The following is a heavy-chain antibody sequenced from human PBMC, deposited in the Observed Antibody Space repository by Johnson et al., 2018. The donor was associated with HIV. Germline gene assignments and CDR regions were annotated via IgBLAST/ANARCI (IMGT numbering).Heavy chain of an antibody. CDR2: IRPDGSEK. Sequence: VESGGGLVQPGGSLRLSCAASGFTFSIYWMTWVRQAPGKGLEWVASIRPDGSEKYFVDSVKGRFTISRDNAKNSLYLQMNSLRVEDTAVYYCASSQGSGEGAFDIWGKGTMVTVSS. J-gene: IGHJ3*02. D-gene: IGHD2-21*01. CDR3: ASSQGSGEGAFDI. CDR1: GFTFSIYW. V-gene: IGHV3-7*05.